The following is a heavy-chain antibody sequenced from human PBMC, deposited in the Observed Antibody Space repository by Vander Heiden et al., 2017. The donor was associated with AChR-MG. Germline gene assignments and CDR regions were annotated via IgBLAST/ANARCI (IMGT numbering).Heavy chain of an antibody. CDR2: ISWNSGSI. V-gene: IGHV3-9*01. Sequence: EVQLVESGGGLVQPGRSLRLSRPASGFTLDDYAMHWVRQAPGKGLEWVSGISWNSGSIGYADSVKGRFTISRDNAKNSLYLQMYSLRAEDTALYYCAKDMVAVAGHAIDYWGQGTLVTVSS. CDR3: AKDMVAVAGHAIDY. CDR1: GFTLDDYA. D-gene: IGHD6-19*01. J-gene: IGHJ4*02.